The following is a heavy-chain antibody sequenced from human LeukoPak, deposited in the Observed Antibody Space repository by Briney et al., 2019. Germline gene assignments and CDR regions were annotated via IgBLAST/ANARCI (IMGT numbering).Heavy chain of an antibody. V-gene: IGHV4-59*08. J-gene: IGHJ5*02. CDR2: IHHSGDT. CDR3: ATPVLFDSNLCSYWFAP. Sequence: PSETLSLTCSVSGASINSYWWSWIRQPPGRGLEWIAYIHHSGDTNYTPSLKSRVTISLDTSKNQVSLMLTSVTAADTAVYFCATPVLFDSNLCSYWFAPWGQGTLVTVSS. CDR1: GASINSYW. D-gene: IGHD5/OR15-5a*01.